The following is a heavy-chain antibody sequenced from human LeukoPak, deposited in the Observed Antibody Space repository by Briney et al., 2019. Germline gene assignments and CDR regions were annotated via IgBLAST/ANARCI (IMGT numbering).Heavy chain of an antibody. J-gene: IGHJ4*02. V-gene: IGHV3-23*01. D-gene: IGHD2/OR15-2a*01. Sequence: GGSLRLSCAASGFRFKNFAMAWVRQPPGKGLEWVSTISASGGGAYYADSVMGRFTISRDNSKDTLSLQMNTLRAEDTAIYYCAKDVRRAEYCTSTTYYTSSFDQWGRGTLVTVSS. CDR3: AKDVRRAEYCTSTTYYTSSFDQ. CDR1: GFRFKNFA. CDR2: ISASGGGA.